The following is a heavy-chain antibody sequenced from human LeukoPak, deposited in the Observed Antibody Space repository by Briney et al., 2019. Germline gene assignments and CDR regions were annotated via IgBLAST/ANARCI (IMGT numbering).Heavy chain of an antibody. CDR1: GFTFSSYA. J-gene: IGHJ4*02. V-gene: IGHV3-30*04. CDR3: AKLVYSSSPGDY. CDR2: ISYDGNNK. Sequence: GGSLRLSCAASGFTFSSYAMHWVRQAPGKGLEWVAVISYDGNNKYYADSVKGRFTISRDNSKNTLYLQMNSLRAEDTAVYYCAKLVYSSSPGDYWGQGTLVTVSS. D-gene: IGHD6-6*01.